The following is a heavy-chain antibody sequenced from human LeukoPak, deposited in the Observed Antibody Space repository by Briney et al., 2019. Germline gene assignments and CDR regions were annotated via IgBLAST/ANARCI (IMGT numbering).Heavy chain of an antibody. J-gene: IGHJ6*03. D-gene: IGHD3-10*01. CDR1: GFIFSDYY. CDR2: ISSSGITI. V-gene: IGHV3-11*01. CDR3: ARGKTGSYYSRSYYMDV. Sequence: PGGSLRLSCAASGFIFSDYYMSWLRQAPGKGLEWVSYISSSGITIYYADSVKGRFTISRDNAKNSLYLQMNSLRAEDTAVYYCARGKTGSYYSRSYYMDVWGKGTTVTISS.